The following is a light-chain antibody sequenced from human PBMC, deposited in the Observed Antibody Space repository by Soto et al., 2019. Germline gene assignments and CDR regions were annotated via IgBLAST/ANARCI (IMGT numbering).Light chain of an antibody. Sequence: EIVLTQSPATLSLSPGERATLSCRASQSVSSYLAWYQQKPGQAPRLLIYDASNRATGIPARFSGSGSGTDFTLTICSVEPEDVAVYYCQHRDTFGGGTKVEIK. CDR1: QSVSSY. CDR2: DAS. V-gene: IGKV3-11*01. CDR3: QHRDT. J-gene: IGKJ4*01.